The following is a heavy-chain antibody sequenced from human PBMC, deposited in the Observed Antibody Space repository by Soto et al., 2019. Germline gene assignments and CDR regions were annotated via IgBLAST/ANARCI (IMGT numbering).Heavy chain of an antibody. Sequence: SETLSLTCTVSGGSISSGDYYWSWIRQPPGKGLEWIGYIYYSGSTYYNPSLKSRVTISVDTSKNQFSLKLSSVTAADTAVYYCARVRYNWNYAHAWFDPWGQGTLVTVSS. CDR1: GGSISSGDYY. J-gene: IGHJ5*02. CDR3: ARVRYNWNYAHAWFDP. CDR2: IYYSGST. D-gene: IGHD1-7*01. V-gene: IGHV4-30-4*01.